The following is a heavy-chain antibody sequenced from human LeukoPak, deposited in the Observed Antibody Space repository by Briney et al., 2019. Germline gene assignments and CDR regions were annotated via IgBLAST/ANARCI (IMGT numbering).Heavy chain of an antibody. Sequence: PSETLSLTCTVSGYSISSGYYWGWIRQPPGKGLEWIGSIYHSGSTIYNPSLESRVTISLDTSRNQFSLKLNSVTAADTAVYYCAKSNGYGLVDIWGQGTMVTVSS. CDR1: GYSISSGYY. D-gene: IGHD3-10*01. V-gene: IGHV4-38-2*02. J-gene: IGHJ3*02. CDR3: AKSNGYGLVDI. CDR2: IYHSGST.